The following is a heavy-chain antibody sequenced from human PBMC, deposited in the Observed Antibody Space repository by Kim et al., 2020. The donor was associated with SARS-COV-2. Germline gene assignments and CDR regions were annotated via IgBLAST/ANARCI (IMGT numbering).Heavy chain of an antibody. V-gene: IGHV3-48*04. CDR3: ARSDTVVTAWYFDY. CDR1: GFTFSSYS. D-gene: IGHD2-21*02. Sequence: GSLRLSCAASGFTFSSYSMNWVRQAPGKGLEWVSYISSSSSTIYYADSVKGRFTISRDNAKNSLYLQMNSLRAEDTAVYYCARSDTVVTAWYFDYWGQGTLVTVSS. J-gene: IGHJ4*02. CDR2: ISSSSSTI.